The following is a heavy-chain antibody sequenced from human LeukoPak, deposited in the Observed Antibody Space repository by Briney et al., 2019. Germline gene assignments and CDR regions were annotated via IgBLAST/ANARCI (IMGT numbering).Heavy chain of an antibody. CDR1: GFTFSSYA. V-gene: IGHV3-23*01. D-gene: IGHD3-22*01. CDR2: ISTTGDNT. Sequence: PGGPLRVSCAASGFTFSSYAMNWVRQSPGKGLQWVTAISTTGDNTYYADSVKGRFTISRDNSKNTLYLQMNSLRAEDTAVYYCAKRNYYDSSGYYYDYWGQGTLVTVSS. J-gene: IGHJ4*02. CDR3: AKRNYYDSSGYYYDY.